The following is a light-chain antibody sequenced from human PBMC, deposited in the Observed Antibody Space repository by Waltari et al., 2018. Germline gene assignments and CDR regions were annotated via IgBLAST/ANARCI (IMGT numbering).Light chain of an antibody. CDR1: RGYSDST. V-gene: IGLV4-69*01. CDR2: VNSDGSH. CDR3: QAWGTGTKRR. J-gene: IGLJ3*02. Sequence: QVVLTQAPSASASLGASVKFTCTLSRGYSDSTIDWNQQRPDRGPRCLMKVNSDGSHLKGDGIPERLSGSSSGNERDLTISSLQCVGEADYYCQAWGTGTKRRFGRWTKLTVL.